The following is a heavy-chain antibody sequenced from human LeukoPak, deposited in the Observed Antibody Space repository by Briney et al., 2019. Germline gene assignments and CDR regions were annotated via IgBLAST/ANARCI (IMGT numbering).Heavy chain of an antibody. V-gene: IGHV1-46*01. J-gene: IGHJ4*02. Sequence: ASVKVSCKASGYSFTNYFIHWVRQAPGQGLEWVGVINPSGRGTNYAQKFQGRVTMTTDTSTSTVYMELSSLRSEDTAVYYCARGSYYFDYWGQGTLVTVSS. CDR2: INPSGRGT. CDR3: ARGSYYFDY. CDR1: GYSFTNYF.